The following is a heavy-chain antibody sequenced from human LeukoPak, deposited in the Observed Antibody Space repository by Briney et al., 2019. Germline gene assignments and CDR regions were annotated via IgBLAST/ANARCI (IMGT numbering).Heavy chain of an antibody. Sequence: GASVKVSCKASGYAFTSYYMHWVRQAPGQGLEWMGRIIPILGIANYAQKFQGRVTITADKSTSTAYMELSSLRSEDTAVYYCARSQGSDSGSYDYWGQGTLVTVSS. CDR3: ARSQGSDSGSYDY. J-gene: IGHJ4*02. V-gene: IGHV1-69*02. D-gene: IGHD1-26*01. CDR1: GYAFTSYY. CDR2: IIPILGIA.